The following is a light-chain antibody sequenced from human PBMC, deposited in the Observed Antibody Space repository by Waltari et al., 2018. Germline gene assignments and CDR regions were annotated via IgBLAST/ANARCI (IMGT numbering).Light chain of an antibody. Sequence: EIVMTQSPATLSVSPGERATLSCRASQSVSSNLAWYQQKPGQAPRLLIYGASTRATGRPARFSGSGSGTEFTLTINSLQSEDFAVYYCQQYNNWPRTFGQGTKVEIK. CDR1: QSVSSN. V-gene: IGKV3-15*01. CDR3: QQYNNWPRT. J-gene: IGKJ1*01. CDR2: GAS.